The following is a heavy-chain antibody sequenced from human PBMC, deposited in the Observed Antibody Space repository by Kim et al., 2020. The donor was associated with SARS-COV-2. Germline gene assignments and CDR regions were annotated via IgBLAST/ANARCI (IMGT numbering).Heavy chain of an antibody. Sequence: GGSLRLSCAASGFTFSSYGMHWVRQAPGKGLEWVAVISYDGSNIYYADSVKGRFTISRDNSKNTLYLQMNSLRAEDTAVYYCARDSSTGQQLVHGFDPWGQGTLVNVSS. CDR1: GFTFSSYG. CDR2: ISYDGSNI. V-gene: IGHV3-33*05. CDR3: ARDSSTGQQLVHGFDP. D-gene: IGHD6-13*01. J-gene: IGHJ5*02.